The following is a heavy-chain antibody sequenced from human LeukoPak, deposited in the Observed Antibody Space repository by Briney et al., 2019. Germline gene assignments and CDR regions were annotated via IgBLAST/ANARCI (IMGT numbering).Heavy chain of an antibody. J-gene: IGHJ4*02. Sequence: GGSLRLSCAASGFIFSDYYMSWIRQAPGKGLEWVSYISNAASTIYYADSVKGRFTISRDNARNSLFLQMNSLRVEDTAVYYCARVTRRNYGPWAFDYWGQGTLATVPS. D-gene: IGHD1-7*01. CDR2: ISNAASTI. CDR3: ARVTRRNYGPWAFDY. CDR1: GFIFSDYY. V-gene: IGHV3-11*04.